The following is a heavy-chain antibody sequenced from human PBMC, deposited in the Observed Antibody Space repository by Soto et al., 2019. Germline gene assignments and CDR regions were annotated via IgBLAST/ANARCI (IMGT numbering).Heavy chain of an antibody. D-gene: IGHD2-2*01. Sequence: EVPLVESGGGLVQPGGSLRLSCAASGFTFSSFWMHWVRQAPGEGLVWVSRINSDGSNTNYADSVKGRFTISRDNAKNTRYLQMNSLRAEDTAVYYCARGGVPAAMSYWGQGTLVTVSS. CDR3: ARGGVPAAMSY. J-gene: IGHJ4*02. CDR1: GFTFSSFW. V-gene: IGHV3-74*01. CDR2: INSDGSNT.